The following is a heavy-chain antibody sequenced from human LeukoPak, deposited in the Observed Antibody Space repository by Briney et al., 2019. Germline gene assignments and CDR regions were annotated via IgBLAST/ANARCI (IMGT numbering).Heavy chain of an antibody. Sequence: GGSLRLSCVASGFTLRSYVMNWVRQTPGKGLEWASSISGSGDSTFYADSVKGRFSISRDNSKNTLYLQMNSLRAEDTAVYYCARGVRIAVAGNIDYWGQGTLVTVSS. V-gene: IGHV3-23*01. CDR1: GFTLRSYV. CDR3: ARGVRIAVAGNIDY. CDR2: ISGSGDST. D-gene: IGHD6-19*01. J-gene: IGHJ4*02.